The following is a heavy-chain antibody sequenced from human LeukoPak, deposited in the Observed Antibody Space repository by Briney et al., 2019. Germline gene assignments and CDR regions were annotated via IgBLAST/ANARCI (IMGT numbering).Heavy chain of an antibody. V-gene: IGHV4-59*01. Sequence: SETLSLTCTVSGGSITGDYWNWIRQPPGKGLGWIAYIYDSGSTNCNPSLKSRVTISKDTSKNQFSLELNSVTAADTAVYYCARGLSSPTLYYYYYMDVWGKGTTVTVSS. CDR2: IYDSGST. CDR3: ARGLSSPTLYYYYYMDV. CDR1: GGSITGDY. J-gene: IGHJ6*03. D-gene: IGHD6-13*01.